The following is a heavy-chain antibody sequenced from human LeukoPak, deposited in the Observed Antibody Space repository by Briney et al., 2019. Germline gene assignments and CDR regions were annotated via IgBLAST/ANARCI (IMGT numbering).Heavy chain of an antibody. CDR3: ATGVVHYYDSSADY. J-gene: IGHJ4*02. D-gene: IGHD3-22*01. V-gene: IGHV3-21*01. CDR1: GFTFSRYS. CDR2: ITTSSSYI. Sequence: GGSLRLSCAASGFTFSRYSMHWVRQAPGKGLEWVSSITTSSSYIHYADSVKGRFTISRDNAKNSLYLQMNSLRGEDTAVYYCATGVVHYYDSSADYWGQGTLVTVSS.